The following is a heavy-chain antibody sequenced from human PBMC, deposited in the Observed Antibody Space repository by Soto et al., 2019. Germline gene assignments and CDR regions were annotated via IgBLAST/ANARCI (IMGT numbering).Heavy chain of an antibody. V-gene: IGHV4-31*03. CDR3: ARGSSIAGLYYGMDV. J-gene: IGHJ6*02. Sequence: SETLSLTCTVSGGSISRGGYYWTWIRQHPGKGLEWIGYNYYSGITYYNPSLKSRVTISLDTSKNQFSLKLSSVTAADTAVYYCARGSSIAGLYYGMDVWGQGTTVTVSS. D-gene: IGHD6-6*01. CDR2: NYYSGIT. CDR1: GGSISRGGYY.